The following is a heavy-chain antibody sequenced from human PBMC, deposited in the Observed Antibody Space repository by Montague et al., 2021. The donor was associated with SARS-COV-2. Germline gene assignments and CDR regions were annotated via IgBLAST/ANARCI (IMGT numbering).Heavy chain of an antibody. CDR2: IYSGGTT. CDR3: ARALSFSNWFDL. D-gene: IGHD2-2*01. Sequence: SLRLSCAASGFTVSSNHMSWVRQAPGKGLEWVSVIYSGGTTYYADSVKGRFTISRDNSKNTLYLQMNSLRAEDTAAYYCARALSFSNWFDLWGQGTLVTVSS. J-gene: IGHJ5*02. CDR1: GFTVSSNH. V-gene: IGHV3-66*01.